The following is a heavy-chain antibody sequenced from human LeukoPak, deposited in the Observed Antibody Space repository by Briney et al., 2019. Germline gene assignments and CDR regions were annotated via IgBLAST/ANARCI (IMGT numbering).Heavy chain of an antibody. J-gene: IGHJ4*02. D-gene: IGHD5-18*01. CDR3: TTDGGNTAMGY. CDR1: GFTFSNGW. V-gene: IGHV3-15*01. Sequence: GGSLRLSCAASGFTFSNGWMSWARQAPGKGLEWVGRIKSKTDGGTTDYAAPVKGRFTISRDDSKNTLYLQMNSLKTEDTAVYYCTTDGGNTAMGYWGQGTLVTVSS. CDR2: IKSKTDGGTT.